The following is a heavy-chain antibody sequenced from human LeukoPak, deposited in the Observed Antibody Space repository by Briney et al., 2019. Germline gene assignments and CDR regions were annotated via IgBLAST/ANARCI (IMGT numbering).Heavy chain of an antibody. J-gene: IGHJ4*02. CDR1: GFTFSSYA. V-gene: IGHV3-64D*09. Sequence: GGSLRLSCSASGFTFSSYAMHWVRQAPGKGLEYVSAISSNGGSTYYADSVKGRFTISRDNSKNTLYLQMSSLRAEDTAVYYCVRGWIVVVVAAPDLDYWAQGTLVTVSS. CDR3: VRGWIVVVVAAPDLDY. D-gene: IGHD2-15*01. CDR2: ISSNGGST.